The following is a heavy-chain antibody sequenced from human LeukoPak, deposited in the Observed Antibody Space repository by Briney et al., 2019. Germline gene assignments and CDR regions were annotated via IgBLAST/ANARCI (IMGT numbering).Heavy chain of an antibody. CDR2: IWYDGSNK. D-gene: IGHD3-10*01. CDR1: GFTFSSYG. V-gene: IGHV3-33*01. J-gene: IGHJ5*02. Sequence: GGSLRLSCAASGFTFSSYGMHWVRQAPGKGMEWVGVIWYDGSNKYYADSVKGRFTISRDNSKNTLYLQMNSLRAEDTAVYYCARGPIGGNWFDPWGQGTPVTVSS. CDR3: ARGPIGGNWFDP.